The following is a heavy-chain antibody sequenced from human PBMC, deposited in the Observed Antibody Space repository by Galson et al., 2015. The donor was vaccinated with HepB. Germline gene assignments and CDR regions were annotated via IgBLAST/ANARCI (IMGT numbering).Heavy chain of an antibody. CDR2: IYYSGST. Sequence: ETLSLTCTVSGGSVSSGSYYWSWIRQPPGKGLEWIGYIYYSGSTNYNPPLKSRVTISVDTSKNQFSLKLSSVTAADTAVYYCARQGDAFDIWGQGTMVTVSS. CDR3: ARQGDAFDI. CDR1: GGSVSSGSYY. J-gene: IGHJ3*02. V-gene: IGHV4-61*01.